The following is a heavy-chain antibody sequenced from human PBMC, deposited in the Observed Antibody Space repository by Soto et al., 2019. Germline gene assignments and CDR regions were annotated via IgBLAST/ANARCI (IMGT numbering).Heavy chain of an antibody. D-gene: IGHD2-21*02. CDR2: VFSSVSA. J-gene: IGHJ4*02. CDR1: GVSVRSYT. Sequence: SETLSLTCIVSGVSVRSYTWSWVRQPANKGLEWIGRVFSSVSATYNPSLKSRVSISMDTPGNRISLKLDSVTAADAGVYFCARDGMTTGDTWGPGTLVTVSS. CDR3: ARDGMTTGDT. V-gene: IGHV4-4*07.